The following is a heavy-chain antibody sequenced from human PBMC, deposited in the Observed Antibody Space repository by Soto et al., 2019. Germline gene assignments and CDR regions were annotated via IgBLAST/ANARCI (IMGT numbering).Heavy chain of an antibody. J-gene: IGHJ4*02. Sequence: QVQLQQWGAGLLKPSETLSLTCAVYGGSFSGYYWSWIRQPPGKGLEWIGEISHSGSTNYNPSLKSRVTISVDTSKNQFSLKLSSVTAADTAVYYCARHNYYDSSACLDYWGQGTLVTVSS. CDR2: ISHSGST. CDR3: ARHNYYDSSACLDY. V-gene: IGHV4-34*01. CDR1: GGSFSGYY. D-gene: IGHD3-22*01.